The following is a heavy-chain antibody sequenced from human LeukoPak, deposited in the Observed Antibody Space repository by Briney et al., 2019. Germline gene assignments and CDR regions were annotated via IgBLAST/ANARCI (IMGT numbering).Heavy chain of an antibody. D-gene: IGHD3-9*01. J-gene: IGHJ4*02. CDR3: ARGSSLRYFDWLSQAPDY. Sequence: PSETLSLTCAVYVGSFSGDYWSWIRQPPGKGLEWIGEINHSGSTNYNPSLKSRVTISVDTSKNQFSFKLSSVTAADTAVYYCARGSSLRYFDWLSQAPDYWGQGTLVTVSS. V-gene: IGHV4-34*01. CDR1: VGSFSGDY. CDR2: INHSGST.